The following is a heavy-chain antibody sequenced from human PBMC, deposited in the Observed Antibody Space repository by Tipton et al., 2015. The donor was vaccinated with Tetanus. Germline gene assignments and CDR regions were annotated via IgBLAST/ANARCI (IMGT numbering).Heavy chain of an antibody. CDR3: VRGRGLGAYSYGFEY. CDR1: NGSISSGGYY. D-gene: IGHD5-12*01. Sequence: TLSLTCSVSNGSISSGGYYWSWIRQYPGKGLEWIGLLYHTGVTYFHPSLRSRLTMSFKMSKNQFSLKLTSVTAADTAVYYCVRGRGLGAYSYGFEYWGQGVLVTVSS. V-gene: IGHV4-30-4*01. J-gene: IGHJ4*02. CDR2: LYHTGVT.